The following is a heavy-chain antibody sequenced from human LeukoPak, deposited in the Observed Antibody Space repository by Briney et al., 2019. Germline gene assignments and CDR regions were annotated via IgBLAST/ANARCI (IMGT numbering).Heavy chain of an antibody. J-gene: IGHJ4*02. D-gene: IGHD1-26*01. V-gene: IGHV1-2*02. CDR1: GYTFTSYG. CDR3: ARGSSGSYPVEFY. Sequence: GASVKVSCKASGYTFTSYGISWVRQAPGQGLEWMGWISAYSGGTNYAQKFQGRVTMTRDTSISTAYMELSRLRSDDTAVYYCARGSSGSYPVEFYWGQGTLVTVSS. CDR2: ISAYSGGT.